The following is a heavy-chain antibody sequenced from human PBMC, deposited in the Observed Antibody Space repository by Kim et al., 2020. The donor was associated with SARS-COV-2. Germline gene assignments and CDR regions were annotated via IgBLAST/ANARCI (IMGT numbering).Heavy chain of an antibody. J-gene: IGHJ4*02. CDR2: ISYDGSNK. V-gene: IGHV3-30*03. D-gene: IGHD3-3*01. CDR3: AIEWSD. Sequence: GGSLRLSCAASGFTFSSYCMRWVRQAPGKGLEWVAVISYDGSNKYYADSVKGRFTISRDNSKNTLYLQMNSLRAEGTAVYYCAIEWSDWGQGTLVTVSS. CDR1: GFTFSSYC.